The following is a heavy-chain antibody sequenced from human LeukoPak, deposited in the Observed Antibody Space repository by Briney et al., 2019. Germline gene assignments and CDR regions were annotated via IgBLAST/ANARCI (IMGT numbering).Heavy chain of an antibody. D-gene: IGHD6-19*01. CDR3: ARTPPSGFVAVAGTWRGNFDY. J-gene: IGHJ4*02. CDR1: GGSISSSSYY. V-gene: IGHV4-39*01. Sequence: SETLSLTCTVSGGSISSSSYYWGWIRQPPGKGLEWIGRSYYSGSTYYNPSLKSRVTISVDTSKNQFSLKLSSVSAADTAVYYCARTPPSGFVAVAGTWRGNFDYWGQGTLVTVSS. CDR2: SYYSGST.